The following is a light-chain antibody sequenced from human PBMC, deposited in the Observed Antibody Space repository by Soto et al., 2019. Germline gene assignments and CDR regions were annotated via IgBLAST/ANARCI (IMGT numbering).Light chain of an antibody. J-gene: IGKJ2*02. Sequence: DIQMTQSPSTLSASVGDRVTITCRASQSISSWWAWYQQKPGKAPKLLIYKASSLESGVPSRFSGSGSGTEFTLTISSLQPDDFATYYCQQYNSYWCTFGQGTKLEIK. CDR3: QQYNSYWCT. CDR1: QSISSW. V-gene: IGKV1-5*03. CDR2: KAS.